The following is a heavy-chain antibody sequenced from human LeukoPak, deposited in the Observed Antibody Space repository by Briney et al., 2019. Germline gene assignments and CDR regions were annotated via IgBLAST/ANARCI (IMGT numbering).Heavy chain of an antibody. Sequence: GGSLRLSCAASGFTVSSNYMSWVRQAPGKGLEWVSVIYSGGSIYYADSVKGRFTISRDNSKNTLYLQMNSLRAEDTAVYYCARDGPRAGRGVIFDSWGQGALVTVAS. CDR3: ARDGPRAGRGVIFDS. D-gene: IGHD3-10*01. J-gene: IGHJ4*02. V-gene: IGHV3-66*01. CDR2: IYSGGSI. CDR1: GFTVSSNY.